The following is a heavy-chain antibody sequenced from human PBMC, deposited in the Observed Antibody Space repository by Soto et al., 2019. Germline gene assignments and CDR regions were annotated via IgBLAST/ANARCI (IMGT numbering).Heavy chain of an antibody. J-gene: IGHJ4*02. Sequence: SETLSLTCSVAGRSISNDFWSWIRQPPGKGLEWIGYFYNSGSTNYNPSLKSRVTISVDTSKNQFSLKLSSVTAADTAVYYCAKGGALDSSAYYYAGRPYFDYWGQGTLVTVSS. CDR3: AKGGALDSSAYYYAGRPYFDY. CDR1: GRSISNDF. V-gene: IGHV4-59*01. CDR2: FYNSGST. D-gene: IGHD3-22*01.